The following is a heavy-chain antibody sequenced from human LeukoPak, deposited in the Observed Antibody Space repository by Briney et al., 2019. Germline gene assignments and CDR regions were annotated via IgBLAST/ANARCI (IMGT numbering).Heavy chain of an antibody. CDR1: GGSFSGYY. CDR2: INHSGST. Sequence: SETLSLTCAVYGGSFSGYYWSWIRQPPGKGLEWIGEINHSGSTNYNPSLKSRVTISVDTSKNQFSLKLSSVTAADTAVYYCARDGIAARPSHYYYMDVWGKGTTVTVSS. CDR3: ARDGIAARPSHYYYMDV. D-gene: IGHD6-6*01. J-gene: IGHJ6*03. V-gene: IGHV4-34*01.